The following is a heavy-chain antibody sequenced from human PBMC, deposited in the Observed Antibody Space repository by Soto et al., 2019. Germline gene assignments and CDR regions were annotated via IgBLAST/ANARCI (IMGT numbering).Heavy chain of an antibody. D-gene: IGHD3-10*01. CDR3: ARDRGGYGPPDV. CDR2: ISGSSGYT. J-gene: IGHJ6*02. CDR1: GFSFSDSY. Sequence: QVQLVESGGGLVKPGGSLRLSCAASGFSFSDSYMSWVRQAPGKGLEWVAYISGSSGYTGYADSVKGRFTIYRDNAKNSRYLQMNSLRVEDTAVYYCARDRGGYGPPDVWGQGTTVTVSS. V-gene: IGHV3-11*06.